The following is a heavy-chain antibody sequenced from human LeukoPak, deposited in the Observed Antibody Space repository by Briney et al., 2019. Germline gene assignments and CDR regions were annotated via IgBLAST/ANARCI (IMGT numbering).Heavy chain of an antibody. J-gene: IGHJ5*02. V-gene: IGHV3-7*01. D-gene: IGHD1-7*01. Sequence: GGSLRLSCAASGFTFSTYWMSWVRQAPGEGLEWVGQIKGDGSEKYYADSVKGRFTISRDNARNSVYLQMNSLRAEDTAVYYCARDSPGTTFDHWGQGTLVTVSS. CDR3: ARDSPGTTFDH. CDR2: IKGDGSEK. CDR1: GFTFSTYW.